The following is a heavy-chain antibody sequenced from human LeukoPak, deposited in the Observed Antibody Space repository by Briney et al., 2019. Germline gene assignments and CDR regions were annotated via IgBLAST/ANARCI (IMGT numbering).Heavy chain of an antibody. Sequence: GGSLRLSCAASGFTFSSYAMSRVRQAPGKGLEWFSAISGSGGSTYYADSVKGRFTISRDNSKNTLYLQMNSLRAEDTAVYYCAKDRSGRYSESVDYWGQGTLVAVSS. D-gene: IGHD1-26*01. CDR1: GFTFSSYA. J-gene: IGHJ4*02. CDR3: AKDRSGRYSESVDY. V-gene: IGHV3-23*01. CDR2: ISGSGGST.